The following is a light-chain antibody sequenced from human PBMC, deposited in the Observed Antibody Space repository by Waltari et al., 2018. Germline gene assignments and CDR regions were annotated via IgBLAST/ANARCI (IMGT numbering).Light chain of an antibody. CDR1: KGISTY. V-gene: IGKV1-17*01. CDR2: AAS. CDR3: LQYNSNPLT. J-gene: IGKJ4*01. Sequence: DIQMTQSPSSLSASAGDRVTITCRASKGISTYLNWYQQKPGKAPKRLIYAASSLESGVPSRFSGSGSGPDFTLTITSLQPEDFATYYCLQYNSNPLTFGGGTKVEIK.